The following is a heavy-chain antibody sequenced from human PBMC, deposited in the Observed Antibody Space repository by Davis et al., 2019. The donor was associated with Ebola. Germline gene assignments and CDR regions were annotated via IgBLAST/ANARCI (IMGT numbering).Heavy chain of an antibody. D-gene: IGHD3-16*01. CDR3: ANYVAFDI. CDR1: GFTFSSYA. Sequence: GESLKIPCAASGFTFSSYAMSWVRQAPGKGPEWVSVISGSGGSTYYADSVKGRFTISRDNSKNTLYLQMNSLRAEDTAVYYCANYVAFDIWGQGTMVTVSS. V-gene: IGHV3-23*01. CDR2: ISGSGGST. J-gene: IGHJ3*02.